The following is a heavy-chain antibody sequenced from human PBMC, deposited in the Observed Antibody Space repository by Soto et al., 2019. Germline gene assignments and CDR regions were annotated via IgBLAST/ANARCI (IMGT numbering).Heavy chain of an antibody. V-gene: IGHV5-51*01. Sequence: PGESLKISCKGSGYIFTSYWIGWVRQMPGKGLEWMGIIYPSDSYTNYSPSFQGHVTISADKSISTAYLQWSSLKASDTAMYYCARQGGYSSSWYPYCYYGMDVWGQGTTVTVSS. CDR3: ARQGGYSSSWYPYCYYGMDV. CDR2: IYPSDSYT. CDR1: GYIFTSYW. D-gene: IGHD6-13*01. J-gene: IGHJ6*02.